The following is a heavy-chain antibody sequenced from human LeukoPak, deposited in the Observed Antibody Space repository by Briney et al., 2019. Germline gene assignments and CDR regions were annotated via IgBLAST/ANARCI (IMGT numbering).Heavy chain of an antibody. CDR1: GYTFTSYD. CDR3: ARGFGSGSYYNVDSDY. CDR2: MNPNSGNT. Sequence: VASVKVSCKASGYTFTSYDINWVRQATGQGLEWMGWMNPNSGNTGYAQKVQGRVTMTRITSISTAYMELSSLRSEDTAVYYCARGFGSGSYYNVDSDYWGQGTLVTVSS. V-gene: IGHV1-8*01. D-gene: IGHD3-10*01. J-gene: IGHJ4*02.